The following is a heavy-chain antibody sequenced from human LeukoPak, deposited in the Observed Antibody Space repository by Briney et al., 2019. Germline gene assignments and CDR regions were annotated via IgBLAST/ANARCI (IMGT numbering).Heavy chain of an antibody. CDR1: GFTFSSYS. CDR2: ISSSSSYI. J-gene: IGHJ5*02. D-gene: IGHD3-10*01. V-gene: IGHV3-21*01. CDR3: ARAVWFGELLGWFVP. Sequence: GGSLRLSCAASGFTFSSYSMNWVRQAPGKGLEWVSSISSSSSYIYYADSVKGRFTISRDNAKNSLYLQMNSLRAEDTAVYYCARAVWFGELLGWFVPWGQGTLVTVSS.